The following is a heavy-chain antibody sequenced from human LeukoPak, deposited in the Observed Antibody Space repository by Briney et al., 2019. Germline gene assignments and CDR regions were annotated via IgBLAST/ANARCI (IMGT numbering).Heavy chain of an antibody. CDR3: ASGYSYGHWFDP. CDR1: GDSISIYY. D-gene: IGHD5-18*01. CDR2: IYTSGST. V-gene: IGHV4-4*07. Sequence: QTSETLSLTCSVSGDSISIYYWSWSRQPAGKVLEWIGRIYTSGSTNYNPSLKSRVTLSVDTSKNQFSLKLNSVTAADTAVYYCASGYSYGHWFDPWGQGTLVTVSS. J-gene: IGHJ5*02.